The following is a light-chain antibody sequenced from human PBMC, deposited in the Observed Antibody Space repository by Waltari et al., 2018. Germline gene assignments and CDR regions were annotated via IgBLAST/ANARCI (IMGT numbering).Light chain of an antibody. CDR2: EGS. Sequence: QSALTQPASVSGSPGQSITISCTGTRSDVGSYNLVSRYQQYPGKAPKPMIYEGSKRPSGVSNRFSGSKSGNTASLTISGLQAEDEADYYCCSYAGSSTPHVFGTGTKVIV. CDR3: CSYAGSSTPHV. J-gene: IGLJ1*01. V-gene: IGLV2-23*01. CDR1: RSDVGSYNL.